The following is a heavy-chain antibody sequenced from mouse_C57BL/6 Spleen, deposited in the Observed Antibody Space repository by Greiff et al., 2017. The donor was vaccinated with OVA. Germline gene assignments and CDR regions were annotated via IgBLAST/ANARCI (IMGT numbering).Heavy chain of an antibody. J-gene: IGHJ3*01. CDR1: GFNIKDYY. CDR3: TTSIYDGYYVSFAY. V-gene: IGHV14-1*01. D-gene: IGHD2-3*01. Sequence: EVQLQQSGAELVRPGASVKLSCTASGFNIKDYYMHWVKQRPEQGLEWIGRIDPEDGDTEYAPKFQGKATMTADTSSNTAYLQLSSLTSEDTAVYYCTTSIYDGYYVSFAYWGQGTLVTVSA. CDR2: IDPEDGDT.